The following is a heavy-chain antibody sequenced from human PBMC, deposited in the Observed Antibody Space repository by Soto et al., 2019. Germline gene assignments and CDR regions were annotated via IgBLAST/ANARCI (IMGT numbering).Heavy chain of an antibody. CDR1: GFTFRDSW. CDR3: VRGGSNYAS. CDR2: IKPDESEK. J-gene: IGHJ5*02. Sequence: EVQLVESGGGLVQPGGSLRLSCTASGFTFRDSWMTWVRQAPGKGLEWVARIKPDESEKKYADSVKGRFSISRDNAKNSMYLQIDSLRGEDTAVYYCVRGGSNYASWGQGTLVTVAS. D-gene: IGHD4-4*01. V-gene: IGHV3-7*01.